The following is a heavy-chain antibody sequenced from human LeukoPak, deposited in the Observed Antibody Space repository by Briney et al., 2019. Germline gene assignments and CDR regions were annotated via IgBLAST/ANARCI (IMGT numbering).Heavy chain of an antibody. CDR1: GFTFSNAW. Sequence: GGSLRLSCAASGFTFSNAWMSWVRQAPGKGLEWVSAISGSGGSTYYADSVKGRFTISRDNSKNTLYLQMNSLRAEDTAIYYCAKNRDPQLERGSDYWGQGTLVTVSS. V-gene: IGHV3-23*01. CDR3: AKNRDPQLERGSDY. CDR2: ISGSGGST. J-gene: IGHJ4*02. D-gene: IGHD5-24*01.